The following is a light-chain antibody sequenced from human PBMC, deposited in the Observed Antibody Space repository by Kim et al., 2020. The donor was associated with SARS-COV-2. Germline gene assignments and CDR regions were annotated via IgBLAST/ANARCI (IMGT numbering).Light chain of an antibody. V-gene: IGLV2-14*03. Sequence: GQSITIACTGTSSDVDGYNYVSWYQQHPGKAPKLMIYDVSNRPSGVSNRFSGSKSGNTASLTISGLQAEDEADYYCSSYTSSSIVVFGGGTQLTVL. CDR2: DVS. CDR3: SSYTSSSIVV. CDR1: SSDVDGYNY. J-gene: IGLJ2*01.